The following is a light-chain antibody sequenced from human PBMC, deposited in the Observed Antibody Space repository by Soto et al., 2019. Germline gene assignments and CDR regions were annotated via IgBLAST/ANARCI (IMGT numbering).Light chain of an antibody. CDR1: SSDVGGYNY. CDR3: NSYTSSSTLCV. J-gene: IGLJ1*01. CDR2: EVS. V-gene: IGLV2-14*01. Sequence: QSALTQPASVSGSPGQSITISCTGTSSDVGGYNYVSWYQQHPGKAPKLMIYEVSNRPSEVSNRFSGSKSGNTASLTISGLQAEDEADYYCNSYTSSSTLCVFGTGTKVTVL.